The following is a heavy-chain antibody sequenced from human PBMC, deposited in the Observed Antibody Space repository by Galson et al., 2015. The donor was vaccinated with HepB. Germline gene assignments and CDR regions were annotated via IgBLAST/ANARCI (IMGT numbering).Heavy chain of an antibody. CDR3: AIVHGYCSSTSCYEEGHNWFDP. J-gene: IGHJ5*02. CDR2: ISGSGGST. CDR1: GFTFSSYA. D-gene: IGHD2-2*03. V-gene: IGHV3-23*01. Sequence: SLRLSCAASGFTFSSYAMSWVRQAPGKGLEWVSAISGSGGSTYYADSVKGRFTISRDNSKNTLYLQMNSLRAEDTAVYYCAIVHGYCSSTSCYEEGHNWFDPWGQGTLVTVSS.